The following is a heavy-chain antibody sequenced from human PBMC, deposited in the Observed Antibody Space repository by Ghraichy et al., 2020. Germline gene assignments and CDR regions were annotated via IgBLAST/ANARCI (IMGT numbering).Heavy chain of an antibody. V-gene: IGHV3-30*03. CDR2: ISSDGSNE. CDR3: PVSWEDYYMDV. CDR1: GITFSSYG. D-gene: IGHD1-26*01. J-gene: IGHJ6*03. Sequence: LSLTCAASGITFSSYGLHWVRQAPGKGLEWVAVISSDGSNEYYADSVKGRFTISRDTSKNTLYLQMNSLRREDTALYYWPVSWEDYYMDVWGKGTTVTVSS.